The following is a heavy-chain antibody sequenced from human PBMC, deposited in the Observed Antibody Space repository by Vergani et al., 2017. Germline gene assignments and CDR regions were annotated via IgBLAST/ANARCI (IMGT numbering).Heavy chain of an antibody. Sequence: VQLVQSGAEVKKPGATVKISCKVSGYTFTDYYMHWVQQAPGKGLEWMGLVDPEDGETIYAQKFQGRVTITADESTSTAYMELSSLRSEDTAVYYCARDQGFGELLYDYWGQGTLVTVSS. CDR2: VDPEDGET. J-gene: IGHJ4*02. CDR1: GYTFTDYY. V-gene: IGHV1-69-2*01. D-gene: IGHD3-10*01. CDR3: ARDQGFGELLYDY.